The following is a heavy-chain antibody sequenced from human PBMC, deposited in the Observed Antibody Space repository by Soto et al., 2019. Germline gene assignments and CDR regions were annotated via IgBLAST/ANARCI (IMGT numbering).Heavy chain of an antibody. J-gene: IGHJ4*02. Sequence: PSETLSLTCAVYGGSFSGYYWSWIRQPPGKGLEWIGEINHSGSTNYNPSLKSRVTISVDASKNQFSLKLSSVTAADTAVYYCARGRWLRSSFDYWGQGTLVNVSS. CDR1: GGSFSGYY. CDR3: ARGRWLRSSFDY. CDR2: INHSGST. V-gene: IGHV4-34*01. D-gene: IGHD5-12*01.